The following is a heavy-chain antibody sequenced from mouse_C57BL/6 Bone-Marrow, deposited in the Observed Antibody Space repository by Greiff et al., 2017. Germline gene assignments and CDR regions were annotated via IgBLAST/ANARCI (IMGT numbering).Heavy chain of an antibody. CDR2: ISDGGSYT. CDR1: GFTFSSYA. Sequence: EVKLMESGGGLVKPGGSPKLSCAASGFTFSSYAMSWVRQTPEKRLEWVATISDGGSYTYYPDNVKGRFTISRDNAKNNLYLQMSHLKSEDTAMYYCARGGEYDGAWFAYWGQGTLVTVSA. CDR3: ARGGEYDGAWFAY. D-gene: IGHD2-14*01. V-gene: IGHV5-4*03. J-gene: IGHJ3*01.